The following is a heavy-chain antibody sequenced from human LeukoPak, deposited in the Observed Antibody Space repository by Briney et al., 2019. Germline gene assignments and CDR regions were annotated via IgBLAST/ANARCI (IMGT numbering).Heavy chain of an antibody. Sequence: PGGSLRLSCAASGFSFNSYAMSWVRQDPGKGLEWVSSISGSGANTYYANSVKGRFTVYRDNSKNTLYLQVNNLRVEDTAIYYCAKHLGAHNFDYWGQGTLVTVSS. D-gene: IGHD3-10*01. V-gene: IGHV3-23*01. CDR2: ISGSGANT. J-gene: IGHJ4*02. CDR3: AKHLGAHNFDY. CDR1: GFSFNSYA.